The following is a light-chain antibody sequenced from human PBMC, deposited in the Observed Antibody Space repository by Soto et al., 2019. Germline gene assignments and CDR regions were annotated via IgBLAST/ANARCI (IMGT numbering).Light chain of an antibody. Sequence: AIQMTQSPSSLSASVGDRVTITCRATQGIRNDLGWYQQKPGKAPKLLIYAASSLQSGVPSRFSGSGSGTDFTLTISSLQPEDFSTYYCLQDYNYPLTFGQGTKVEIK. V-gene: IGKV1-6*01. CDR3: LQDYNYPLT. CDR1: QGIRND. CDR2: AAS. J-gene: IGKJ1*01.